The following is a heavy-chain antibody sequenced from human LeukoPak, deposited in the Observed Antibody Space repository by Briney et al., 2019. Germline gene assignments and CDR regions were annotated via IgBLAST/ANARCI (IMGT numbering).Heavy chain of an antibody. V-gene: IGHV3-72*01. CDR1: GFNLSDRY. CDR3: ARGSIYYYYAMDV. CDR2: TRNKANSYTT. Sequence: PGGSLRLSCAASGFNLSDRYMDWVRQAPGKGLEWVGRTRNKANSYTTEYAASVKGKFTISRDDSKNSLYLQVNSLKTEDTALYYCARGSIYYYYAMDVWGQGTTVTVSS. J-gene: IGHJ6*02. D-gene: IGHD5-24*01.